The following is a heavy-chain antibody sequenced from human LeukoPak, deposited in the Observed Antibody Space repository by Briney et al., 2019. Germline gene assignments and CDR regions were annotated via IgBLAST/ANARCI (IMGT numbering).Heavy chain of an antibody. D-gene: IGHD3-22*01. J-gene: IGHJ4*02. Sequence: SGGSLRLSCAASGFTFSDYYMSWIRQAPGKRLEWVSYISSSGSTIYYADSVKGRFTISRDNAKNSLYLQMNSLRAEDTAVYYCARFDVRDSSGYYCLDYWGQGTLVTVSS. V-gene: IGHV3-11*01. CDR3: ARFDVRDSSGYYCLDY. CDR2: ISSSGSTI. CDR1: GFTFSDYY.